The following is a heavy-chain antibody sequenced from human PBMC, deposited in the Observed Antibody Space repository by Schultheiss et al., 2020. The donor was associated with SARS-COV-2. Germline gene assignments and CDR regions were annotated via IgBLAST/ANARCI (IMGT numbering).Heavy chain of an antibody. D-gene: IGHD4-17*01. CDR3: AANLYGDSQAGGR. V-gene: IGHV3-23*01. CDR2: ISASGGTI. Sequence: GESLKISCAASGFTFSQYWMHWVRQVPGKELVWVSGISASGGTISYGDFVKGRFTISRDNSKNTLYLQMSSLRAEDTAVYFCAANLYGDSQAGGRWGQGTLVTVSS. J-gene: IGHJ4*02. CDR1: GFTFSQYW.